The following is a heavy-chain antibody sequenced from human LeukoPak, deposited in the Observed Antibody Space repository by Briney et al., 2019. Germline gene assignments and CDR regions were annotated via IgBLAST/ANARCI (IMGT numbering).Heavy chain of an antibody. V-gene: IGHV3-73*01. CDR3: TSTSMVRGPHY. Sequence: QPGGSLRLSGAASGFTYSGSAMHWVRQASGKGLEWVGRIRSKANSYATAYAASVKGRFTISRDDSKNTAYLQMNSLKTEDTAVYYCTSTSMVRGPHYWGQGTLVTVSS. CDR2: IRSKANSYAT. D-gene: IGHD3-10*01. J-gene: IGHJ4*02. CDR1: GFTYSGSA.